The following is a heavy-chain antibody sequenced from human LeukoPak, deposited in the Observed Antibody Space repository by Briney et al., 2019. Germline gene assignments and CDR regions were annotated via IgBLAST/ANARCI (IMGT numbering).Heavy chain of an antibody. D-gene: IGHD1-26*01. CDR2: INPNSGGT. CDR3: ARGDRVYRGSGSYGDY. CDR1: GYTFTGYY. J-gene: IGHJ4*02. Sequence: ASVKVSCKASGYTFTGYYMHWVRQAPGQGLEWMGWINPNSGGTNYAQKFQGRVTMTRDTSISTAYMELSRLRSDDTAVYYCARGDRVYRGSGSYGDYWGQGTLVTVSS. V-gene: IGHV1-2*02.